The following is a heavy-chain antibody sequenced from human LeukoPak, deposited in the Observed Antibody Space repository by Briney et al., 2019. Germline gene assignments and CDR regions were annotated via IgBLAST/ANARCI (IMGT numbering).Heavy chain of an antibody. D-gene: IGHD6-19*01. CDR2: INHSGST. J-gene: IGHJ5*02. CDR1: GGSISRSSYY. CDR3: ARWSSSGFDWFDP. V-gene: IGHV4-39*07. Sequence: SETLSLTCTVSGGSISRSSYYWSWIRQPPGKGLEWIGEINHSGSTNYNPSLKSRVTISVDTSKNQFSLKLSSVTAADTAVYYCARWSSSGFDWFDPWGQGTLVTVSS.